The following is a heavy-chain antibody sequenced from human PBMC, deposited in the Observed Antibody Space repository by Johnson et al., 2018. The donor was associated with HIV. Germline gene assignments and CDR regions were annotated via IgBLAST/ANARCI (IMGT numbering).Heavy chain of an antibody. CDR1: GFTFSSYA. CDR2: ISYGGGNT. D-gene: IGHD6-13*01. CDR3: ARQAAAGAFDI. Sequence: QVQLVESGGGVVQPGRSLRLSCAASGFTFSSYAMHWVRQAPGKGLEWVAVISYGGGNTYYADSVKGRFTISRDNSKNTLYLQMNSLRAEDTAVYYCARQAAAGAFDIWGQGTMVTVSS. V-gene: IGHV3-30*04. J-gene: IGHJ3*02.